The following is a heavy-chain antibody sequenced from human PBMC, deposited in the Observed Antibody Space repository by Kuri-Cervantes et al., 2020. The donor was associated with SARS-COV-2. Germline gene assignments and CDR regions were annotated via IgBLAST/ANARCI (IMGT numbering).Heavy chain of an antibody. Sequence: ASVKVSCKASGYTFTSYYMHWVRQAPGQGLEWMGIVNPSGGSTSYAQKFQGRVTITRDTSASTAYMELSSLRSEDTAVYYCARLVGGSSLVRANWFDPWGQGTLVTVSS. V-gene: IGHV1-46*01. CDR1: GYTFTSYY. CDR2: VNPSGGST. D-gene: IGHD6-13*01. CDR3: ARLVGGSSLVRANWFDP. J-gene: IGHJ5*02.